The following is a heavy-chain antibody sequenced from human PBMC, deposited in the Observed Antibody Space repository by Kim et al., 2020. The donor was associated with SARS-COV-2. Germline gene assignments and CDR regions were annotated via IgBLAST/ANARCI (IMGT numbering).Heavy chain of an antibody. D-gene: IGHD3-3*01. V-gene: IGHV3-30*18. CDR1: GFTFSSYG. CDR2: ISYDGSNK. CDR3: AKPTIFGVVIIAPFDY. Sequence: GGSLRLSCAASGFTFSSYGMHWVRQAPGKGLEWVAVISYDGSNKYYADSVKGRFTISRDNSKNTLYLQMNSLRAEDTAVYYCAKPTIFGVVIIAPFDYWGQGTLVTVSS. J-gene: IGHJ4*02.